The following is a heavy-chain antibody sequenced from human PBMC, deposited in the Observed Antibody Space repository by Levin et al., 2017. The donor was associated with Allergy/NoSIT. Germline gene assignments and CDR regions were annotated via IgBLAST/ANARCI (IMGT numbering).Heavy chain of an antibody. J-gene: IGHJ1*01. CDR2: ISYDGSNK. V-gene: IGHV3-30*18. CDR1: GFTFSSYG. Sequence: GGSLRLSCAASGFTFSSYGMHWVRQAPGKGLEWVAVISYDGSNKYYADSVKGRFTISRDNSKNTLYLQMNSLRAEDTAVYYCAKSPYYYGSGSLLRAEYFQHWGQGTLVTVSS. D-gene: IGHD3-10*01. CDR3: AKSPYYYGSGSLLRAEYFQH.